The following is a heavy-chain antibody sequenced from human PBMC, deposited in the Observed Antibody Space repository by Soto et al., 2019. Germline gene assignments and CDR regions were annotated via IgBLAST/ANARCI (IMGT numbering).Heavy chain of an antibody. V-gene: IGHV3-23*01. CDR3: ARDSSGFAY. CDR1: GFTFSTFG. D-gene: IGHD6-19*01. CDR2: ISGSGGTT. Sequence: GGSLRLSCAASGFTFSTFGMSWVRQAPGKGLEWVSAISGSGGTTYYADSVKGRFTISRDNSNNTLYLQMNSLRADDTAVYYCARDSSGFAYWGQGTLVTVSS. J-gene: IGHJ4*02.